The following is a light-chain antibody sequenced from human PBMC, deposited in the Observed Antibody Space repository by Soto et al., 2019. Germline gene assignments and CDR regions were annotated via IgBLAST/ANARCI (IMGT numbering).Light chain of an antibody. CDR3: SSYTTSNTRQIV. Sequence: QSVLTQPASVSGSPGQSITISCTGTSSDVGGYNYVSWYQHHPGKAPKLIIYDVTNRPSGVSNPFSGSKSGNTASLTISGLQPEDEADYYCSSYTTSNTRQIVFGTGTEVTGL. CDR1: SSDVGGYNY. J-gene: IGLJ1*01. CDR2: DVT. V-gene: IGLV2-14*03.